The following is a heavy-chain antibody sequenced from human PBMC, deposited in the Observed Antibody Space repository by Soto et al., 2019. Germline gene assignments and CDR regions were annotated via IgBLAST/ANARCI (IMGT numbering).Heavy chain of an antibody. Sequence: SGPTLVKPTQTLTLTCTFSGFSLSTSGVGVGWIRQPPGKALEWLALIYWDDDKRYSPSLKSRLTITKDTSKNQVVLTMTNMDPVDTATYYCAVLRFLEWLLYYFDYWGQGTLVTVSS. CDR2: IYWDDDK. D-gene: IGHD3-3*01. V-gene: IGHV2-5*02. CDR1: GFSLSTSGVG. J-gene: IGHJ4*02. CDR3: AVLRFLEWLLYYFDY.